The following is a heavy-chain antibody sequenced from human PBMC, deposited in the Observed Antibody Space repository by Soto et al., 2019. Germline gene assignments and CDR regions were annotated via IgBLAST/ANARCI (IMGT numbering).Heavy chain of an antibody. D-gene: IGHD2-15*01. CDR1: GFSLSTSGVG. V-gene: IGHV2-5*02. Sequence: QITLKESGPTLVKPTQTLTLTCTFSGFSLSTSGVGVGWIRQPPGKALEWLALIYWGDDKRYSPSLKSRLTMTKDPHKNQVGLTIANMGPGDPAPKYCAHVGWRGGSPFFDYWGQGTLVTVSS. CDR3: AHVGWRGGSPFFDY. CDR2: IYWGDDK. J-gene: IGHJ4*01.